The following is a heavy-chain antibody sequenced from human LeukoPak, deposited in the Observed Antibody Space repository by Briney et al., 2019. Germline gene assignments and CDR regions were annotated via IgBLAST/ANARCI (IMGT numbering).Heavy chain of an antibody. CDR2: ISSSSSYI. CDR1: GFTFSSYS. D-gene: IGHD5-18*01. V-gene: IGHV3-21*01. J-gene: IGHJ4*02. Sequence: GGSLRLSCAASGFTFSSYSMNWVRQAPGKGLEWVSSISSSSSYIYYADSVKGRFTIARDNAKNSLYLQMNRLRAEHRAVYYCARGRAPGTDMDDYWGEGTLVTVSS. CDR3: ARGRAPGTDMDDY.